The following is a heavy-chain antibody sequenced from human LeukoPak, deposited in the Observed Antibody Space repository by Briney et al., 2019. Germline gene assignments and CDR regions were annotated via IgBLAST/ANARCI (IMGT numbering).Heavy chain of an antibody. CDR1: GGSISSGGYY. CDR2: IYYSGST. V-gene: IGHV4-31*03. CDR3: AGPPGYSYGTDYYYYGMDV. J-gene: IGHJ6*02. Sequence: PSETLSLTCTVSGGSISSGGYYWSWIRQHPGKGLEWIGYIYYSGSTYYNPSLKSRVTISVDTSKNQFSLKLSSVTAADTAVYYCAGPPGYSYGTDYYYYGMDVWGQGTTVTVSS. D-gene: IGHD5-18*01.